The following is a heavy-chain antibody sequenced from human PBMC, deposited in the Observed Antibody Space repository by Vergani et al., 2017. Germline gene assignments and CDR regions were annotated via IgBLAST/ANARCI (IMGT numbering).Heavy chain of an antibody. V-gene: IGHV3-23*01. Sequence: EVHLLESGGGLIQPGGSLRISCAASGLTLDNYAMTWVRQAPGKGLEWVSTISSDGGSTYYADSVKGRFTISRDNSKNTLSLQMNSLTAEDTAIYYCAGPQGTSAYYYGGFDYWGQGILVTVSS. CDR2: ISSDGGST. D-gene: IGHD3-22*01. J-gene: IGHJ4*02. CDR1: GLTLDNYA. CDR3: AGPQGTSAYYYGGFDY.